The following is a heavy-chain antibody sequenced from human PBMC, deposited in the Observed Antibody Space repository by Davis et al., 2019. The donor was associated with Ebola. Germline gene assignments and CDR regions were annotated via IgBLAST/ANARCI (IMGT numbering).Heavy chain of an antibody. CDR2: IRSKANSYAT. D-gene: IGHD6-19*01. CDR1: GFTFSSYW. V-gene: IGHV3-73*01. CDR3: TIAVAGDDY. J-gene: IGHJ4*02. Sequence: GGSLRLSCAASGFTFSSYWMSWVRQAPGKGLEWVGRIRSKANSYATAYAASVKGRFTISRDDSKNTAYLQMNSLKTEDTAVYYCTIAVAGDDYWGQGTLVTVSS.